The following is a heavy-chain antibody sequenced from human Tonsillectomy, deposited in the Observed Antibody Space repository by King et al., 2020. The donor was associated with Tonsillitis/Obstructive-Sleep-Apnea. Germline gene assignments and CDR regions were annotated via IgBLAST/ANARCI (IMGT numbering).Heavy chain of an antibody. CDR1: GGSFSGYY. CDR2: INHSGST. CDR3: ARPYYDFWSGYQNWFDP. J-gene: IGHJ5*02. D-gene: IGHD3-3*01. V-gene: IGHV4-34*01. Sequence: VQLPQWGAGLLKPSETLSLTCAVYGGSFSGYYWSWIRQPPGKGLEWIGEINHSGSTNYNPSLKSRVTISVDTSKNQFSLKLSSVTAADTAVYYCARPYYDFWSGYQNWFDPWGQGTLVTVSS.